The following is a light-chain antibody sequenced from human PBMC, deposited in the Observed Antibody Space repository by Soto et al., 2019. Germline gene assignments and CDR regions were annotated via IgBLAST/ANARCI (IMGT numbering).Light chain of an antibody. J-gene: IGKJ1*01. V-gene: IGKV3-15*01. CDR2: GAS. CDR3: QHYNTWWT. Sequence: EIVLTQSPATLSVSPGERATLSCRASQSVDINLAWYQQMPGQAPRLLLYGASTSATGVPARFSGIGSGTEFTRTISSLQSDDFAVYYCQHYNTWWTFGKGTKVEGK. CDR1: QSVDIN.